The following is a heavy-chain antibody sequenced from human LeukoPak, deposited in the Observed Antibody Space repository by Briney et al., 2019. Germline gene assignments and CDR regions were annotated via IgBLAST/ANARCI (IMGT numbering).Heavy chain of an antibody. CDR3: LRDSSGFY. CDR1: GFSFDDYG. D-gene: IGHD6-19*01. V-gene: IGHV3-74*01. CDR2: INSDGSST. Sequence: PGGSLRLSCAASGFSFDDYGMTWVRQAPGKGLAWVSGINSDGSSTNYADSVKGRFTISRDNAKNTLYLQMNSLRAEDTAMYYCLRDSSGFYWGQGSLVTVSS. J-gene: IGHJ4*02.